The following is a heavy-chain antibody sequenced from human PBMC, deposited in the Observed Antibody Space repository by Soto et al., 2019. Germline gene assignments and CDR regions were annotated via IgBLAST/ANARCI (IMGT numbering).Heavy chain of an antibody. CDR3: ARGPKQIQAFDY. CDR1: GYTFTSYA. J-gene: IGHJ4*02. Sequence: ASVKGSCKASGYTFTSYAMHWVRQAPGQRLEWMGWINAGNGNTKYSQKFQGRVTITRDTSASTAYMELSSLRSEDTAVYYCARGPKQIQAFDYWGQGTLVTVSS. V-gene: IGHV1-3*01. D-gene: IGHD5-18*01. CDR2: INAGNGNT.